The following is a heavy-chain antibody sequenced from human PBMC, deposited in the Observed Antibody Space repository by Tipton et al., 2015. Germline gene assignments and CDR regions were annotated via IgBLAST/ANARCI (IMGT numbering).Heavy chain of an antibody. J-gene: IGHJ6*02. D-gene: IGHD4-17*01. V-gene: IGHV4-39*07. CDR1: GDSVSSGSYY. CDR3: ASGHGDYVNGMDV. Sequence: TLSLTCTVSGDSVSSGSYYWGWIRQAPGKGLEWIGSISHSGNTYYNPSLKSRVTMSRDTSKNQFSLKLRSVTAADTAVYYCASGHGDYVNGMDVWGQGTTVTVSS. CDR2: ISHSGNT.